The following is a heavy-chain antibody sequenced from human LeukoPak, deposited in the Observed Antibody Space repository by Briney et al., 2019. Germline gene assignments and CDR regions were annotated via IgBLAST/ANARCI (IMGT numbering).Heavy chain of an antibody. CDR1: GGSISSGGYS. CDR3: ARNLATVVTPNAFDI. CDR2: IYHSGST. J-gene: IGHJ3*02. V-gene: IGHV4-30-2*01. Sequence: SQTLSLTCAVSGGSISSGGYSWSWIRQPPGKGLEWIGYIYHSGSTYYNPSLKGRVTLSVDTSKNQFSLKLSSVTAADTAVYYCARNLATVVTPNAFDIWGQGTMVTVSS. D-gene: IGHD4-23*01.